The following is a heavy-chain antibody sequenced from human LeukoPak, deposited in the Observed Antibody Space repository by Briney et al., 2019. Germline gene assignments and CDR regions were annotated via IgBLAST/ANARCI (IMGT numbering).Heavy chain of an antibody. J-gene: IGHJ4*02. D-gene: IGHD3/OR15-3a*01. Sequence: GGSLRLSCAASGFTFSRHWMHWVRQGPGKGLEWVSRIKSDGSETQYADSVRGRFTISRDNAHNTLYLQMTSLRPEDTAVYYCARVISYFDLWGQGALVTASS. CDR1: GFTFSRHW. V-gene: IGHV3-74*01. CDR2: IKSDGSET. CDR3: ARVISYFDL.